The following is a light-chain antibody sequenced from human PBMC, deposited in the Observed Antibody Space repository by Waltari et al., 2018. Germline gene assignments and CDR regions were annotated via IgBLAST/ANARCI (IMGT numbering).Light chain of an antibody. CDR2: DAS. Sequence: VLTQSPATLSLSPGDRATLSCRASQSISCSLAWYQQKTGQAPRHLIYDASNRATCTPARFSGSGSGTDFNLTISSLEPEDFAIYGGQQHSNWPPAFGQGTKVKI. CDR3: QQHSNWPPA. J-gene: IGKJ1*01. V-gene: IGKV3-11*01. CDR1: QSISCS.